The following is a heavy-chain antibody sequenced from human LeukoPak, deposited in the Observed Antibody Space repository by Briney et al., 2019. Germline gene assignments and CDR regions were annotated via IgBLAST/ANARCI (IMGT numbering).Heavy chain of an antibody. CDR1: GFTFSSYA. J-gene: IGHJ4*02. CDR2: ISGSGGST. V-gene: IGHV3-23*01. Sequence: GGSLRLSCAASGFTFSSYAMRWVRQAPGKGLEWVSAISGSGGSTYYADSVKGRFTISRDNSKNTLYLQMNSLRAEDTAVYHCANVYYDILSGRFDYWGQGILVTVSS. CDR3: ANVYYDILSGRFDY. D-gene: IGHD3-9*01.